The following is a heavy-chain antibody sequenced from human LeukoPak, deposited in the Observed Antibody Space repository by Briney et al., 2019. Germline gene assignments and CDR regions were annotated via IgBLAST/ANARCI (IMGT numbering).Heavy chain of an antibody. D-gene: IGHD2/OR15-2a*01. CDR1: GLTFSNYW. CDR3: ASPVKGQSIYVY. CDR2: IKQDGSEK. Sequence: LPGGSLRLSCAASGLTFSNYWMDWVRQAPGKGLEWVANIKQDGSEKNYVDSVKGRFIISRDNAKNTLYLQMNSLRAEDTAVYYCASPVKGQSIYVYWGQGTLVTVSS. V-gene: IGHV3-7*01. J-gene: IGHJ4*02.